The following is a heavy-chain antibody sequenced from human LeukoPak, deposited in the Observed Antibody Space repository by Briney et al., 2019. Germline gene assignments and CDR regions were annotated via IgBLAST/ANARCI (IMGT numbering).Heavy chain of an antibody. CDR3: ATLDLRGYSFDY. Sequence: PGGSLTLSCAVSGFTVSSNYIGWVRQAPGKGLEYVSVIYSGGATYYADSVKGRFTISRHNSKHPLYLQMNSLSAEDTAVYYCATLDLRGYSFDYWGQGTLVTVSS. J-gene: IGHJ4*02. D-gene: IGHD3-22*01. CDR1: GFTVSSNY. CDR2: IYSGGAT. V-gene: IGHV3-53*04.